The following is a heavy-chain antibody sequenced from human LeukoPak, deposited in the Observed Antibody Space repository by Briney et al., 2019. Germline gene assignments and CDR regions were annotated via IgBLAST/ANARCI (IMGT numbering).Heavy chain of an antibody. V-gene: IGHV3-49*03. CDR1: GSTFSSYS. CDR3: TRGIAALIDY. J-gene: IGHJ4*02. D-gene: IGHD6-13*01. Sequence: GGSLRLSCAASGSTFSSYSMNWFRQAPGKGLEWVGFISSKAYGGTTEYAASVKGRFTISRDDSKSIAYLQMNSLKTEDTAVYYCTRGIAALIDYWGQGTLVTVSS. CDR2: ISSKAYGGTT.